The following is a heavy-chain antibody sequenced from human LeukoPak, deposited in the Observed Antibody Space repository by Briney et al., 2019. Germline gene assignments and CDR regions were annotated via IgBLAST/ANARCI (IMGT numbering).Heavy chain of an antibody. CDR2: ISGSGETT. D-gene: IGHD6-19*01. CDR1: GFTFSNYA. J-gene: IGHJ4*02. Sequence: GGSLRLSCVASGFTFSNYAMTWIRKGPGKGLEWVSIISGSGETTYYAESVKGRFTISRDNSKHTLYLQMNSLRAEDTAVYYCAKVLPPRGGRSGWYETNDYWGQGTLVTVSS. CDR3: AKVLPPRGGRSGWYETNDY. V-gene: IGHV3-23*01.